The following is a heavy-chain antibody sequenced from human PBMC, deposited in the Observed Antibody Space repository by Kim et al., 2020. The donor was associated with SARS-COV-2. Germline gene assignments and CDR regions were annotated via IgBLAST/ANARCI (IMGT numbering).Heavy chain of an antibody. Sequence: SETLSLTCTVSGGPISSYYWSWIRQPPGKGLERIGNIYYSGRTNYNPSLKSRATISVDTSTNLFSLKLSSVTAADTALYYRARADGSPRGYMVVWGQGTLVTVSS. J-gene: IGHJ4*02. D-gene: IGHD2-21*01. CDR3: ARADGSPRGYMVV. CDR1: GGPISSYY. V-gene: IGHV4-59*13. CDR2: IYYSGRT.